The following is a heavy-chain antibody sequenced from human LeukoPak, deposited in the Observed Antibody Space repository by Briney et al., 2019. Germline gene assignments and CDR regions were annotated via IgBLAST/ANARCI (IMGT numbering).Heavy chain of an antibody. V-gene: IGHV3-49*04. CDR1: GFTFGDYA. J-gene: IGHJ4*02. CDR3: ARFVPYFDY. D-gene: IGHD3-10*01. CDR2: IRSRDYAGTT. Sequence: GRSLRLSCTASGFTFGDYAVSWVRQAPGKGLEWVGFIRSRDYAGTTEYAASVKGRFTISRDDSKSIAYLQLNSLKTEDTAVYYCARFVPYFDYWGQGTLVTSPQ.